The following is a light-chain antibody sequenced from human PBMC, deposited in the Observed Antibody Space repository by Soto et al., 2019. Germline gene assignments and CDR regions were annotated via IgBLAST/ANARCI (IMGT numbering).Light chain of an antibody. CDR3: QQDKT. J-gene: IGKJ2*01. Sequence: PGDRVTLSCRASQSVSSSYLTWYQQKPGQAPRLLIYGASTRATGIPARFSGSGSGTDFTLTISSLQPEDFAVYYCQQDKTFGQGTKLEIK. CDR2: GAS. V-gene: IGKV3D-7*01. CDR1: QSVSSSY.